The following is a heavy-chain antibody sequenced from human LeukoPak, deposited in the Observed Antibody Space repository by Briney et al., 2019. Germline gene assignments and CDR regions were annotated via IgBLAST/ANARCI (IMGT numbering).Heavy chain of an antibody. CDR1: GFTFSSYE. CDR2: ISSSGSTI. J-gene: IGHJ3*02. CDR3: ARARVYSGAFDI. D-gene: IGHD2-21*01. Sequence: GGSLRLSCVGSGFTFSSYEINWVPQAPGNGLEWVSYISSSGSTIYYADSVKGRFTISRDNSKNTLYLQMNSLRAEDTAVYYCARARVYSGAFDIWGQGTMVTVSS. V-gene: IGHV3-48*03.